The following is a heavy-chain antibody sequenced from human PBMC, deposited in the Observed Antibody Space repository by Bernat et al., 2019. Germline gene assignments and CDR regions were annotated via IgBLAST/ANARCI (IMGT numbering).Heavy chain of an antibody. Sequence: EVRLVESGGGLIQPGGSLRLSCAASGFTVSSDYMSWVRQAPGKGLEWVSVIYSDDNTYYADSVKGRFTISRDNSKNTLYLQTNSLRVEDTAVYYCAITEGLYWGQGALVTVSS. J-gene: IGHJ4*02. V-gene: IGHV3-53*01. CDR1: GFTVSSDY. CDR2: IYSDDNT. CDR3: AITEGLY.